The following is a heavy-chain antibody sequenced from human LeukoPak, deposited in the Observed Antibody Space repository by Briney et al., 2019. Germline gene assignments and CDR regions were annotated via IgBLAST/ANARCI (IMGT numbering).Heavy chain of an antibody. CDR1: GFSVSNYY. CDR2: IYSGGTT. D-gene: IGHD7-27*01. V-gene: IGHV3-66*01. J-gene: IGHJ4*02. Sequence: GGSLRLSCEASGFSVSNYYMSWVRQAPGKGLECVSVIYSGGTTDYPDSVKGRFTISRDNSKNTLYLQVSNLRVEDTAVYYCGRDWFKTGDPASWGQGTLVIVSS. CDR3: GRDWFKTGDPAS.